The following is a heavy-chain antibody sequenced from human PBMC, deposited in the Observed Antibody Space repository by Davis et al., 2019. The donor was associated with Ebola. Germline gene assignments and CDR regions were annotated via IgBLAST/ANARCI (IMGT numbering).Heavy chain of an antibody. V-gene: IGHV5-10-1*01. J-gene: IGHJ4*02. CDR1: GYSFTSYW. CDR3: ARQPSGWFGGDY. D-gene: IGHD6-19*01. Sequence: GESLKISCKGSGYSFTSYWITWVRQMPGKALEWMGMIDPGDSSANYSPSFQGHVTISVDKSITTAYLQWSSLKASDTAMYYCARQPSGWFGGDYWGQGTLVTVSS. CDR2: IDPGDSSA.